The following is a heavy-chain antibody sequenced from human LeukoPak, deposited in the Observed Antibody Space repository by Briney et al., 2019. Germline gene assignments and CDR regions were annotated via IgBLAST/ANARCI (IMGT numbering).Heavy chain of an antibody. Sequence: SVKVSCKASGGTFISYAISWVRQAPGQGLEWMGGIIPIFGTANYAQKFQGRVTITAEKSTSTAYMELSSLRSEDTAVYYCARLNGGSGAFDIWGQGTMVTVSS. CDR1: GGTFISYA. D-gene: IGHD3-10*01. V-gene: IGHV1-69*06. CDR3: ARLNGGSGAFDI. CDR2: IIPIFGTA. J-gene: IGHJ3*02.